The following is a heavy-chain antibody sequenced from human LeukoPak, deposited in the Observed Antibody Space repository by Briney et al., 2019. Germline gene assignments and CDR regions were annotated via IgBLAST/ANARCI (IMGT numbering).Heavy chain of an antibody. Sequence: SETLSLTCTVSGGSISSYYWSWIRQPPGKGLEWIGYIYYSGSTNYNPSLKSRVTISVDTSKNQFSLKLSSVTAADTAVYYCASLHQVRGLTVFDQWGQGTLVTVSS. CDR2: IYYSGST. V-gene: IGHV4-59*01. J-gene: IGHJ4*02. CDR1: GGSISSYY. CDR3: ASLHQVRGLTVFDQ. D-gene: IGHD3-10*01.